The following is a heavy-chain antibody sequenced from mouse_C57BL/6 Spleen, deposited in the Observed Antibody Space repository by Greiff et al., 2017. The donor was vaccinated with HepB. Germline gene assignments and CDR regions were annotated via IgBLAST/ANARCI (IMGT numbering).Heavy chain of an antibody. J-gene: IGHJ3*01. V-gene: IGHV1-52*01. CDR1: GYTFTSYW. Sequence: QVQLQQSGAELVRPGSSVKLSCKASGYTFTSYWMHWVKQRPIQGLEWIGNIDPSDSETHYNQKFKDKATLTVDKSSSTAYMQLSSLTSEDSAVYYRARGGGNYAWFAYWGQGTLVTVSA. D-gene: IGHD2-1*01. CDR3: ARGGGNYAWFAY. CDR2: IDPSDSET.